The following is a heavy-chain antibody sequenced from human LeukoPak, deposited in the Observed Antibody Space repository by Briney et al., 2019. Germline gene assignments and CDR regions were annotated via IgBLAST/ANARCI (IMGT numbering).Heavy chain of an antibody. D-gene: IGHD3-9*01. Sequence: ASVKVSCKASGYTFTSYGISWVRQAPGQGLEWMGWISAYNGNTNYAQKLQGRVTMTTDTSTSTAYMELRSLRSDDTAVYCCASGSHTLRYFDWLRGHYYGMDVWGQRTTVTVSS. CDR1: GYTFTSYG. CDR2: ISAYNGNT. V-gene: IGHV1-18*01. J-gene: IGHJ6*02. CDR3: ASGSHTLRYFDWLRGHYYGMDV.